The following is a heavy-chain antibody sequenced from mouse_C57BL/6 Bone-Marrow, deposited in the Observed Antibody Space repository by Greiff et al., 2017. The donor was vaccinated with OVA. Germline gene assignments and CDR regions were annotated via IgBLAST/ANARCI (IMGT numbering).Heavy chain of an antibody. V-gene: IGHV1-76*01. CDR1: GYTFTDYY. D-gene: IGHD2-5*01. CDR3: ARSYSNYVRRYYFDY. Sequence: VQLQESGAELVRPGASVKLSCKASGYTFTDYYINWVKQRPGQGLEWIARIYPGSGNTYYNEKFKGKATLTAEKSSSTAYMQLSSLTSEDSAVYFCARSYSNYVRRYYFDYWGQGTTLTVSS. J-gene: IGHJ2*01. CDR2: IYPGSGNT.